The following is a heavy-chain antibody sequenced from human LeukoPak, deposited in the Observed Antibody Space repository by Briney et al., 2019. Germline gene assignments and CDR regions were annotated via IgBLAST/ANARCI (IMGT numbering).Heavy chain of an antibody. V-gene: IGHV3-74*01. CDR2: INSDGSST. J-gene: IGHJ4*02. CDR3: AREDTVEMATTY. Sequence: GGSLRLSCAASGFTFSSYWMHWVRQAPGKGLVWVSRINSDGSSTSYADPVKGRFTISRDNAKNTLYLQMNSLRAEDTAVYYCAREDTVEMATTYWGQGTLVTVSS. CDR1: GFTFSSYW. D-gene: IGHD5-24*01.